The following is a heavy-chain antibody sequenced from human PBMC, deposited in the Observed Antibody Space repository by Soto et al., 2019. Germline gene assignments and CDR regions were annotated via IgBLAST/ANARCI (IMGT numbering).Heavy chain of an antibody. J-gene: IGHJ3*02. D-gene: IGHD4-17*01. V-gene: IGHV4-59*01. CDR2: IYYSGST. CDR1: GGSISSYY. CDR3: AREPGDYDAFDI. Sequence: PSETLSLTCTVSGGSISSYYWSWIRQPPGKGLEWIGYIYYSGSTNYNPSLKSRVTISVDTSKNQFSLKLSSVTAADTAVYYCAREPGDYDAFDIWGQGTMVTVSS.